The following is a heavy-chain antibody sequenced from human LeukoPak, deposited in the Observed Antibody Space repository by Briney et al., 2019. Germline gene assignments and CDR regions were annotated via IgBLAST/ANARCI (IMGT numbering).Heavy chain of an antibody. V-gene: IGHV1-18*01. CDR1: GYTFTTYG. J-gene: IGHJ5*02. CDR2: ISAYNGNT. D-gene: IGHD3-10*01. Sequence: ASVTVSCTASGYTFTTYGISWVRQAPGQGLEWLGWISAYNGNTNYAQKFQGRVTMTTDTSTSTAYMELRSLRSDDTAVYYCARDFYRGSPVNWFDPWGQGTLVTVSS. CDR3: ARDFYRGSPVNWFDP.